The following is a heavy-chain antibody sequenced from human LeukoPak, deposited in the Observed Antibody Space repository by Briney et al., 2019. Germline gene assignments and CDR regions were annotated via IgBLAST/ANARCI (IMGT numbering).Heavy chain of an antibody. V-gene: IGHV4-39*01. CDR2: IYYSGST. D-gene: IGHD2-2*02. Sequence: SETLSLTCTVSGGSISSSSYYWGWIRQPPGKGLEWIGSIYYSGSTYYNPSLKSRVTISVDTSKNQFSLKLSSVTAADTAVYYCARQASGVPAAIRPGAFDIWGQGTMVTVSS. CDR3: ARQASGVPAAIRPGAFDI. J-gene: IGHJ3*02. CDR1: GGSISSSSYY.